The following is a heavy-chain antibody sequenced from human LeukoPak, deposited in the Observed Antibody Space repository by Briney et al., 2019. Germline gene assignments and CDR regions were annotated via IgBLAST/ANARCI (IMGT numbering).Heavy chain of an antibody. CDR1: GGSISSHY. Sequence: PSEXLSLTCTVSGGSISSHYWSWLRQAPGKGLEGMGDIYFSGSTNYNPSLNSRVPISLDTSKSQFSLKLSSVTAADTAVYYCARGGGAFDFWGQGTLVTVSS. V-gene: IGHV4-59*11. J-gene: IGHJ4*02. D-gene: IGHD1-26*01. CDR3: ARGGGAFDF. CDR2: IYFSGST.